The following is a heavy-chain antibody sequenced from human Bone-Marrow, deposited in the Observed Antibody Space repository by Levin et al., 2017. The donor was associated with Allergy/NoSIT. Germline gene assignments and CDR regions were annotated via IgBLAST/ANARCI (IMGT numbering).Heavy chain of an antibody. CDR1: GFTFNIYG. CDR3: AKPGAGDYYDSRGYSD. D-gene: IGHD3-22*01. CDR2: ISDSGTII. J-gene: IGHJ4*02. V-gene: IGHV3-23*01. Sequence: AGGSLRLSCAGSGFTFNIYGMNWVRQAPGKGLEWVSSISDSGTIIHYADSVKGRFTISRDNSKNTLFLQMSSLRAEDTAVYYCAKPGAGDYYDSRGYSDWGQGTLVTVSS.